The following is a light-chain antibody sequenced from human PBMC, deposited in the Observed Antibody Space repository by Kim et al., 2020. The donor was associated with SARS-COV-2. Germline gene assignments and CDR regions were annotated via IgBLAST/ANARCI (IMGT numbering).Light chain of an antibody. CDR2: YDS. CDR1: NIGSKS. V-gene: IGLV3-21*04. CDR3: QVWDSSLDHRV. Sequence: SYELTQPPSVSVAPGKTARITCGGNNIGSKSVHWYQQKPGQAPVLVIYYDSDWPSGIPERFSGSNSGNTATLTISRVEAGDEADYYCQVWDSSLDHRVFGGGTQLTVL. J-gene: IGLJ2*01.